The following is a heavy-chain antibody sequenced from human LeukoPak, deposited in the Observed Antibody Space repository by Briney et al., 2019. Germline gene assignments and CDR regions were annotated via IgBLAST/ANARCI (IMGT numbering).Heavy chain of an antibody. J-gene: IGHJ4*02. CDR1: GFTFSSYE. Sequence: PGGSLRLSCAASGFTFSSYEMNWVRQAPGKGLEWVSAITGSGAFTDYADSVKGRFTISRDNSKSTLYLQMNSLRAEDTAVYYCAKRSAESSGYFDYWGQGTLVTVSS. CDR2: ITGSGAFT. V-gene: IGHV3-23*01. CDR3: AKRSAESSGYFDY. D-gene: IGHD6-19*01.